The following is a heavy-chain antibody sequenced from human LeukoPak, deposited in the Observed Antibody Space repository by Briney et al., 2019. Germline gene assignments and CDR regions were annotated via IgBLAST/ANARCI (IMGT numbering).Heavy chain of an antibody. D-gene: IGHD3-16*01. CDR1: GGSISSGDYY. CDR3: GAFGGHRTYYYMDV. V-gene: IGHV4-30-4*08. Sequence: PSQTPSLTCTVSGGSISSGDYYWSWIRQPPGKGLEWIGYIYYSGSTYYNPSLKSRVTISVDTSKNQFSLKLSSVTAADTAVYYCGAFGGHRTYYYMDVWGKGTTVTVSS. J-gene: IGHJ6*03. CDR2: IYYSGST.